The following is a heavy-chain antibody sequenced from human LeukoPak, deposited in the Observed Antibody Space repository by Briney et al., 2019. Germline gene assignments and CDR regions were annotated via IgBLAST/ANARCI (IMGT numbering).Heavy chain of an antibody. CDR1: GFTFSSYG. CDR3: AKDSLGYCSSTSCPLRVYYYYMDV. D-gene: IGHD2-2*01. V-gene: IGHV3-30*02. J-gene: IGHJ6*03. CDR2: IRYDGSNK. Sequence: PGGSLRLSCVASGFTFSSYGMHWVRQAPGKGLEWVAFIRYDGSNKYYADSVKGRFTISRDNSKNTLYPQMNSLRAEDTAVYYCAKDSLGYCSSTSCPLRVYYYYMDVWGKGTTVTVSS.